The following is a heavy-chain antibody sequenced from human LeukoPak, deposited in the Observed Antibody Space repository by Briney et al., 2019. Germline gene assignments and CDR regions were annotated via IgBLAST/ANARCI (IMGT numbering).Heavy chain of an antibody. CDR3: AKDYGG. CDR2: ISGSGGST. J-gene: IGHJ4*02. CDR1: GFTFNNYW. D-gene: IGHD4-23*01. V-gene: IGHV3-23*01. Sequence: GGSLRLSCAASGFTFNNYWIHWVRQVPGKGLEWVSAISGSGGSTYYADSVKGRFTISRDNSKNTLYLQMNSLRAEDTAVYYCAKDYGGWGQGTLVTVSS.